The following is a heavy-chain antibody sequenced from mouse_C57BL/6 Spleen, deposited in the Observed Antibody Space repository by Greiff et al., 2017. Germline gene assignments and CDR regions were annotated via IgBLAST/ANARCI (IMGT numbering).Heavy chain of an antibody. D-gene: IGHD2-5*01. V-gene: IGHV1-55*01. CDR3: ARTYYSNYPAWFAY. Sequence: QVHVKQPGAELVKPGASVKMSCKASGYTFTSYWITWVKQRPGQGLEWIGDIYPGSGSTNYNEKFKSKATLTVDTSSSTAYMQLSSLTSEYSAVYYCARTYYSNYPAWFAYWGQGTLVTVSA. CDR2: IYPGSGST. J-gene: IGHJ3*01. CDR1: GYTFTSYW.